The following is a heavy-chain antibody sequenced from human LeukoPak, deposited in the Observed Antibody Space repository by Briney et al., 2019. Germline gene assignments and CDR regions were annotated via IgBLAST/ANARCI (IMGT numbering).Heavy chain of an antibody. CDR2: IYYSGST. J-gene: IGHJ4*02. V-gene: IGHV4-39*07. CDR3: ASIRFLEWLLVGYFDY. CDR1: GGSISSSSYY. Sequence: SETLSLTCTVSGGSISSSSYYWGWIRQPPGKGLEWFGSIYYSGSTYYNPSLKSRVTISVDTSKNQFSLKLSSVTAADTAVYYCASIRFLEWLLVGYFDYWGQGTLVTVSS. D-gene: IGHD3-3*01.